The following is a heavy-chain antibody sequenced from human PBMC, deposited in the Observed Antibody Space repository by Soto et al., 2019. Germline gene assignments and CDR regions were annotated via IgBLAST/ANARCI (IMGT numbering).Heavy chain of an antibody. CDR1: GYTFTSYG. J-gene: IGHJ5*02. CDR3: VRRDVSATGIDWFDP. CDR2: INAATGDT. Sequence: QVHPVQSGTEVKKPGSSVKVSCKASGYTFTSYGIHWVRQAHGQRLEWMGWINAATGDTKYSPKFQGRVTITRNTAARTADMERSSMRSEDTAVYYCVRRDVSATGIDWFDPWGQGTLVTVSS. V-gene: IGHV1-3*01. D-gene: IGHD6-13*01.